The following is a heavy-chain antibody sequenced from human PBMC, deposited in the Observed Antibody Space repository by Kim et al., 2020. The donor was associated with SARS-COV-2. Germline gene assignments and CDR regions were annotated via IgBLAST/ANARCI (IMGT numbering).Heavy chain of an antibody. V-gene: IGHV3-48*02. CDR3: ARDPTYYDILTGYWRGGY. D-gene: IGHD3-9*01. Sequence: KGRFTISRDNAKISLYLQMNSLRDEDTAVYYCARDPTYYDILTGYWRGGYWGQGTLVTVSS. J-gene: IGHJ4*02.